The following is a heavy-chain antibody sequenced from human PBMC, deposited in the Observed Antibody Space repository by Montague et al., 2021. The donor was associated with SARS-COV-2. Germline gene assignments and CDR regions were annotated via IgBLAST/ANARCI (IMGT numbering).Heavy chain of an antibody. J-gene: IGHJ2*01. CDR1: GGSISSYY. CDR2: IYYSGST. CDR3: AGDRDRFWRFDL. Sequence: SETLSLTCTVSGGSISSYYWNWIRQPPGKGLEWIGYIYYSGSTSYNPSLRSRVTISVDTSKNQFSLKLNSLSAADTAVYYCAGDRDRFWRFDLWGRGTLVTVS. D-gene: IGHD2-21*02. V-gene: IGHV4-59*12.